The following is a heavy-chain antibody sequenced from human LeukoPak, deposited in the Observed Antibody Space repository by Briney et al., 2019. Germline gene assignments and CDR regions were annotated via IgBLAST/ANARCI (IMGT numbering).Heavy chain of an antibody. CDR2: IIPILGIA. CDR3: ASYGSGSYYYYYYGMDV. V-gene: IGHV1-69*04. Sequence: ASVTLSFTASGGTFTIYAISWVRQAPGQGLEWMGRIIPILGIANYSQKFQGRVTITADKSTSTAYMELSSLRSEDTAVYYCASYGSGSYYYYYYGMDVWGQGTTVTVSS. J-gene: IGHJ6*02. D-gene: IGHD3-10*01. CDR1: GGTFTIYA.